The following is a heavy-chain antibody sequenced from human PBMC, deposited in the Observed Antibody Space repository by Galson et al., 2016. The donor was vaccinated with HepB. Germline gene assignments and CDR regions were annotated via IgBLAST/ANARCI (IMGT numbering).Heavy chain of an antibody. D-gene: IGHD6-19*01. CDR3: TTDWGSGRFILAFDL. V-gene: IGHV3-15*01. Sequence: SLRLSCAASGFTFTQAWMHWVRQVPGKGLEWVGRVKSTAAGATGDYAAPVNGRFTISRDDSKNMVYLEMSNLKTEDTAMYYCTTDWGSGRFILAFDLWGQGTKVTVSS. J-gene: IGHJ3*01. CDR2: VKSTAAGATG. CDR1: GFTFTQAW.